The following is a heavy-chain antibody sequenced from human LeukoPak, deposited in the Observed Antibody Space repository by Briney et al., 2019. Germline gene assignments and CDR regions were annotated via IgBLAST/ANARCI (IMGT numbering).Heavy chain of an antibody. Sequence: KPSETLSLTCAVYGGSFGGYYWSWIRQPPGKGLEWIGEINHSGSTNYNPSLKSRVTISVDTSKNQFSLKLSSVTAADTAVYYCARGPSDYGDYLFDYWGQGTLVTVSS. CDR3: ARGPSDYGDYLFDY. CDR2: INHSGST. D-gene: IGHD4-17*01. CDR1: GGSFGGYY. J-gene: IGHJ4*02. V-gene: IGHV4-34*01.